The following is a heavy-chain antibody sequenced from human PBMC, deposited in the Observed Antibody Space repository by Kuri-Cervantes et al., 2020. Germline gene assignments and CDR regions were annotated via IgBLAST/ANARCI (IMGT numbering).Heavy chain of an antibody. CDR3: AREALDYGDSLRPFDY. Sequence: ASVKVSCMASGYTFTGYYMHWVRQAPGQGLEWMGWINPNSGGTNYAQKFQGRVTMTRDTSISTAYMELSRLRSDDTAVYYCAREALDYGDSLRPFDYWGQGTLVTVSS. CDR2: INPNSGGT. CDR1: GYTFTGYY. D-gene: IGHD4-17*01. V-gene: IGHV1-2*02. J-gene: IGHJ4*02.